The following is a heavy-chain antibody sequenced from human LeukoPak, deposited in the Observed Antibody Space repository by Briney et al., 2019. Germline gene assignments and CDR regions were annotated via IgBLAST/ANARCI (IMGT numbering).Heavy chain of an antibody. Sequence: SETLSLTCTVSGGSVSSDNYYWTWIRQPPGKGLQWIGYISYSGSTNYNPSLKRRVTISLHTSKNQFSLRLSSLTAADTAVYYCARRHYYNGRAYYFLDYWGQGTLVTVSS. CDR2: ISYSGST. J-gene: IGHJ4*02. D-gene: IGHD3-22*01. CDR1: GGSVSSDNYY. CDR3: ARRHYYNGRAYYFLDY. V-gene: IGHV4-61*01.